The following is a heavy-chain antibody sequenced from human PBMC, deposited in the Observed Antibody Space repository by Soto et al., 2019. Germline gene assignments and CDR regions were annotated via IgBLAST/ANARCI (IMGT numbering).Heavy chain of an antibody. Sequence: QVHLVESGGGVVQPGKSLRLSCVASGFTFDTYGIHWVRQAPGKGLQWVALISYEGSNTYYADSVRGRFTISRDNCKNALYLQMNTLRPEDTGVYYCARVTPGNNLYYFSGLDFWGQGTSVTVSS. V-gene: IGHV3-30-3*01. J-gene: IGHJ6*02. D-gene: IGHD1-1*01. CDR1: GFTFDTYG. CDR2: ISYEGSNT. CDR3: ARVTPGNNLYYFSGLDF.